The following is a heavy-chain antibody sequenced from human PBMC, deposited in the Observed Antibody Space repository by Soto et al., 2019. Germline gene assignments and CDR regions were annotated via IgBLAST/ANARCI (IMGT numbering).Heavy chain of an antibody. Sequence: PGGSLRLSCAASGFTFSDYYMSWIRQAPGKGLEWVSAISAGGDGTYCADSVKGRFTISRDNSKNTLYLQMGSLRGEDTAVYYCARDTADGMDVWGQGTTVTVSS. CDR3: ARDTADGMDV. CDR2: ISAGGDGT. V-gene: IGHV3-23*01. CDR1: GFTFSDYY. J-gene: IGHJ6*02. D-gene: IGHD2-21*02.